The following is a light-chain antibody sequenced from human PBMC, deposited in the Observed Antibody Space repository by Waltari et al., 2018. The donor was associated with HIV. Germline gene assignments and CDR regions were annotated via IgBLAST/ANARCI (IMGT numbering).Light chain of an antibody. CDR3: QQYSSAPRT. CDR1: QSITSSY. V-gene: IGKV3-20*01. CDR2: GAS. J-gene: IGKJ2*01. Sequence: EIGLTQSPGTLSLSPGERATLSCRASQSITSSYLSWYQQKPGQAPRLVIYGASSRATGIPDRCSGSGSGADFTLTISRLEPEDFAVYYCQQYSSAPRTFGQGTKLEIK.